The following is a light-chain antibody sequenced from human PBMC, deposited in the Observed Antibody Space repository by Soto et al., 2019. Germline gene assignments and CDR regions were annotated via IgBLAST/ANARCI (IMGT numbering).Light chain of an antibody. Sequence: EIVMTQSPATLSVSPGERATLSCRASQSVSSNLAWYQQKPGQAPRLLIYGASTRATGIPARFSGSGSGTEFTLNISSLQSEDFAVYYCQQYNNWPFGQGTKVEIK. CDR3: QQYNNWP. CDR1: QSVSSN. J-gene: IGKJ1*01. V-gene: IGKV3-15*01. CDR2: GAS.